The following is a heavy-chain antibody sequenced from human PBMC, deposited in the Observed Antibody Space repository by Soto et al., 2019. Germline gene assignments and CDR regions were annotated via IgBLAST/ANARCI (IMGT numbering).Heavy chain of an antibody. CDR3: ARDGQYSSGWYSY. Sequence: QVQLVESGGGVVQPGRSLRLSCAASGFTFSSYGMHWVRQAPGKGLEWVAVIWYDGSNKYYADSVKGRFTISRDNSKNTLYLQRKSLRAEDTAVYYGARDGQYSSGWYSYWGQGTLVTVSS. J-gene: IGHJ4*02. CDR1: GFTFSSYG. D-gene: IGHD6-19*01. V-gene: IGHV3-33*01. CDR2: IWYDGSNK.